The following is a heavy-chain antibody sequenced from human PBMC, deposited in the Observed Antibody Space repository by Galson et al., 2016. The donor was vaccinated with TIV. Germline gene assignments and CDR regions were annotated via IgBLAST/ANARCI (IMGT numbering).Heavy chain of an antibody. CDR2: ISGSGDST. Sequence: SLRLSCAASGFTLSDYYMTWIRQAPGKGLEWISSISGSGDSTYYADSVKGRFTISRDNSKNTLFLQMNSLRVEDTAVYFCAKVPSSGFYYYYAFDVWGQGTTVTVSS. CDR1: GFTLSDYY. D-gene: IGHD3-22*01. J-gene: IGHJ6*02. V-gene: IGHV3-23*01. CDR3: AKVPSSGFYYYYAFDV.